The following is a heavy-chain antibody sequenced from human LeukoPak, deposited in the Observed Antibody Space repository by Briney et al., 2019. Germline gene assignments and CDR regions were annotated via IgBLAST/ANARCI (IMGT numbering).Heavy chain of an antibody. J-gene: IGHJ4*02. Sequence: ASVKVSCKASGYTFTSYDINWVRQATGRGLEWMGWMNPNSGNTGYVQKFQGRVTMTRNTSISTAYMELSSLRSEDTAVYYCARGSYSSGWYKGAIDYWGQGTLVTVSS. V-gene: IGHV1-8*01. CDR2: MNPNSGNT. CDR3: ARGSYSSGWYKGAIDY. D-gene: IGHD6-19*01. CDR1: GYTFTSYD.